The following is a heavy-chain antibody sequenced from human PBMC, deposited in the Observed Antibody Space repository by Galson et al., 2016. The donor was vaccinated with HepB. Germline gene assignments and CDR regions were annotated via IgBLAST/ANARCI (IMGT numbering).Heavy chain of an antibody. V-gene: IGHV4-4*02. Sequence: SETLSLTCTVSGASINSSNWWTWVRQAPGRXLEWIGEIYHTGTSNNNPFLSSRFTLSIDKSRNQFSLNLTSATAADTAVYYCARAAVVPGARMVFDPWGQGTLVTVSS. CDR2: IYHTGTS. CDR1: GASINSSNW. D-gene: IGHD2-2*01. J-gene: IGHJ5*02. CDR3: ARAAVVPGARMVFDP.